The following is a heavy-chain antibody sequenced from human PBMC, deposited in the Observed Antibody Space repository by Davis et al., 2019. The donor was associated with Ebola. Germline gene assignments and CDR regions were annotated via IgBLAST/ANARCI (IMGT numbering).Heavy chain of an antibody. V-gene: IGHV1-2*02. CDR2: INPNTGGT. D-gene: IGHD2-15*01. Sequence: AASVKVSCKASGGTFSSYAISWVRQAPGQGLEWMGWINPNTGGTNSAQKFQGRVTMTRATSMTTAYLELNSLRSDDTAVYYCARAVPATQNLDYWGQGTLVTVSS. J-gene: IGHJ4*02. CDR3: ARAVPATQNLDY. CDR1: GGTFSSYA.